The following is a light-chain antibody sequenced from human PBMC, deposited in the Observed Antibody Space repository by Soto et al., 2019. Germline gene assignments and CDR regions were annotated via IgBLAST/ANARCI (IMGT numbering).Light chain of an antibody. V-gene: IGLV2-14*01. Sequence: QSVLSQPASVSGSPGQSITISCTGTSSDVGGFEYVSWYQHQPGKAPKLIIYDVTKRPSGVSNRFSGSKSSNTASLTISGIQAEDEGDYYCGSITRSSTSVFGTGTKGTVL. CDR2: DVT. CDR3: GSITRSSTSV. J-gene: IGLJ1*01. CDR1: SSDVGGFEY.